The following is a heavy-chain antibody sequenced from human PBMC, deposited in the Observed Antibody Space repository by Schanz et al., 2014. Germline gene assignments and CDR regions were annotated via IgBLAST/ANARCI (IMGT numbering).Heavy chain of an antibody. CDR1: GGSISSGGYS. V-gene: IGHV4-30-4*07. Sequence: QVQLQESGPGLVKPSQTLSLTCAVSGGSISSGGYSWNWIRQPPGKGLEWIVYIYYSGSTYYNPPLKSGVTISVDTSKTQFSLKLSSVTAADTAVYYCARGGRTTYNYYYGMDVWGQGTTVTVSS. D-gene: IGHD1-1*01. CDR2: IYYSGST. J-gene: IGHJ6*02. CDR3: ARGGRTTYNYYYGMDV.